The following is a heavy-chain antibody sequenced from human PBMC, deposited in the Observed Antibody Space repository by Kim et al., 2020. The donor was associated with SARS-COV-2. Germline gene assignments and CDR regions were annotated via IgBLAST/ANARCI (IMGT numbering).Heavy chain of an antibody. D-gene: IGHD3-22*01. CDR1: GGSITSYY. Sequence: SETLSLTCTVSGGSITSYYWSWIRQPPGKGLEWIGYIYYSGNTNYNPSLKSRVTISVDTSRSQFSLKLSSVTAADTAVYFCATYDSIGRFDYWGQGTLVTVSS. CDR3: ATYDSIGRFDY. CDR2: IYYSGNT. J-gene: IGHJ4*02. V-gene: IGHV4-59*13.